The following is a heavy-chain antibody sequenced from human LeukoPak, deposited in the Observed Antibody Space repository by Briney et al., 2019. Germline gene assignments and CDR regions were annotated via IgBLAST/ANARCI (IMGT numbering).Heavy chain of an antibody. CDR1: GFTFSNYW. CDR2: IKQDGSEK. Sequence: RAGGSLRLSCAASGFTFSNYWMSWVRQAPGKGLEWVANIKQDGSEKYYVDSVKGRFTISRDNAKNSLYLQMNSLRAEDTAVYYCASLYTSGWYWDLGAADADYMDVWGKGTTVTVSS. V-gene: IGHV3-7*01. CDR3: ASLYTSGWYWDLGAADADYMDV. J-gene: IGHJ6*03. D-gene: IGHD6-19*01.